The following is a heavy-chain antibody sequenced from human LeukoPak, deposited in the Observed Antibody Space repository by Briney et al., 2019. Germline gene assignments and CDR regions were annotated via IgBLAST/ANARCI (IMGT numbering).Heavy chain of an antibody. V-gene: IGHV4-38-2*01. J-gene: IGHJ4*02. Sequence: SETLSLTCAVSGYSISSGYYWGWTRQPPGKGLEGIGTIYHSGSTYYNPSLKSRVTISVATSKNQFSLKLSSVTAADTAVYYCASQSSLRGAVAGTDFDYWGQGTLVTVSS. CDR3: ASQSSLRGAVAGTDFDY. CDR1: GYSISSGYY. D-gene: IGHD6-19*01. CDR2: IYHSGST.